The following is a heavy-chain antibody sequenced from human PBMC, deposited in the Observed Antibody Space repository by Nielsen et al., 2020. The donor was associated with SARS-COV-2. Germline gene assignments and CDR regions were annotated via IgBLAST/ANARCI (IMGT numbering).Heavy chain of an antibody. CDR2: ISSSSSYT. CDR1: GFTFSDYY. CDR3: ARDSSYYYGSGSRQRIFDP. J-gene: IGHJ5*02. Sequence: GGSLRLSCAASGFTFSDYYMSWIRQAPGKGLEWVSYISSSSSYTNYADSVKGRFTISRDNAKNSLYLQMNSLRAEDTAVYYCARDSSYYYGSGSRQRIFDPWGQGTLVTVSS. V-gene: IGHV3-11*06. D-gene: IGHD3-10*01.